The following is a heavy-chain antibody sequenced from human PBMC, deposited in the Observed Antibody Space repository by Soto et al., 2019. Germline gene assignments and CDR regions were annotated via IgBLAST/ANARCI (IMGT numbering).Heavy chain of an antibody. V-gene: IGHV1-69*13. D-gene: IGHD2-8*01. CDR3: ASVQEDIVLMVYATPGYGMDV. J-gene: IGHJ6*02. CDR1: GGTFSSYA. CDR2: IIPIFGTA. Sequence: SVKVSCKASGGTFSSYAISWVRQAPGQGLEWMGGIIPIFGTANYAQKFQGRVTITADESTSTAYMELSSLRSEDTAVYYCASVQEDIVLMVYATPGYGMDVWGQGTMVTVSS.